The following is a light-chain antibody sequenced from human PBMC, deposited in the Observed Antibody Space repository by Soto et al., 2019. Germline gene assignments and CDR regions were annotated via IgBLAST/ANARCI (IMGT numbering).Light chain of an antibody. CDR3: QQYGSSPGT. Sequence: EIVLAQSPGTLSLSPGERATLSCRASQSVSSSSLAWYQQKPGQAPRLLLYDASSRATGIPDRFSGSGSGTDFNITINRLETEDFAVYYCQQYGSSPGTFGQGTNVDIK. V-gene: IGKV3-20*01. CDR1: QSVSSSS. CDR2: DAS. J-gene: IGKJ1*01.